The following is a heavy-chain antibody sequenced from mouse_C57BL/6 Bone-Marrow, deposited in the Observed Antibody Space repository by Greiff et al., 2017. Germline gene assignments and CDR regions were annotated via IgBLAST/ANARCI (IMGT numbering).Heavy chain of an antibody. Sequence: QVQLQQPGAELVKPGASVKLSCKASGYTFTSYWMQWVKQRPGQGLEWIGEIDPSDSHTNYNQKFKGKATLTVDTSSSTAYMQLSSLTSEDSAVYYCARVPVTTVVHFDYWGQGTTLTVSS. D-gene: IGHD1-1*01. CDR1: GYTFTSYW. CDR3: ARVPVTTVVHFDY. CDR2: IDPSDSHT. J-gene: IGHJ2*01. V-gene: IGHV1-50*01.